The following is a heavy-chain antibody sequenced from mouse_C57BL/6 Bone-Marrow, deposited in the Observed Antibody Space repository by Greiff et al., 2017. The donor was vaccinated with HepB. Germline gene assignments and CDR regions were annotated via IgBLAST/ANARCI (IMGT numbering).Heavy chain of an antibody. V-gene: IGHV5-4*03. CDR1: GFTFSSYA. J-gene: IGHJ4*01. D-gene: IGHD1-1*01. CDR2: ISDGGSYT. CDR3: ASLLLYAMDY. Sequence: DVMLVESGGGLVKPGGSLKLSCAASGFTFSSYAMSWVRQTPEKRLEWVATISDGGSYTYYPDNVKGRFTISRDNAKNNLYLQMSHLKSEDTAMYYCASLLLYAMDYWGQGTSVSVSS.